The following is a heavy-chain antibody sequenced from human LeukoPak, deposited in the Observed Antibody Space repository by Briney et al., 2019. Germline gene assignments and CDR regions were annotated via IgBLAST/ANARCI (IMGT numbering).Heavy chain of an antibody. V-gene: IGHV1-18*01. D-gene: IGHD4-17*01. CDR2: ISAYNGNT. J-gene: IGHJ3*02. CDR3: ARGDYGEESDAFDI. Sequence: ASVKVSCKASGYTFTSYGISWVRQDPGQGLEWMGWISAYNGNTNYAQKLQGRVTMTTDTSTSTAYMELRSLRSDDTAVYYCARGDYGEESDAFDIWGQGTMVTVSS. CDR1: GYTFTSYG.